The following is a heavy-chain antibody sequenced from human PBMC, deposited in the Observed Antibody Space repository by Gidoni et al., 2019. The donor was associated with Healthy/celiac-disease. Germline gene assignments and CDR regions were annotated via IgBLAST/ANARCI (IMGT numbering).Heavy chain of an antibody. D-gene: IGHD4-17*01. V-gene: IGHV3-21*01. CDR3: ARGTTVTTYGMDV. CDR1: GFTFSSYS. Sequence: EVQLVESGGGLVKPGGSLRLSCAASGFTFSSYSMNWVRQAPGKGLEWVSSISSSSSYIYYADSVKGRFTISRDNAKNSLYLQMNSLRAEDTAVYYCARGTTVTTYGMDVWGQGTTVTVSS. CDR2: ISSSSSYI. J-gene: IGHJ6*02.